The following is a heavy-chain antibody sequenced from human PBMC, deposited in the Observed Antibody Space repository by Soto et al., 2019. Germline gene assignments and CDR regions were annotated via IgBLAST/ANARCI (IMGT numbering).Heavy chain of an antibody. Sequence: QVQLVESGGGVVQPGRSLRLSCAASGFTFSSYAMHWVRQAPGKGLEWEAVISYDGSNKYYADSVKGRFTISRDNSKNTLYLQMNSLRAEDTAVYYCARVPYCSGGSCPHYFDLWGRGTLVTVSS. CDR1: GFTFSSYA. J-gene: IGHJ2*01. CDR3: ARVPYCSGGSCPHYFDL. CDR2: ISYDGSNK. V-gene: IGHV3-30-3*01. D-gene: IGHD2-15*01.